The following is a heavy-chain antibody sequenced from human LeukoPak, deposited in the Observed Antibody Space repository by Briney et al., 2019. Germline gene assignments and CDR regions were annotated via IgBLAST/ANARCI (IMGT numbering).Heavy chain of an antibody. J-gene: IGHJ4*02. CDR3: VSFYETY. CDR2: INSDGSWT. V-gene: IGHV3-74*01. Sequence: GGSLRLSCAASGNYWMHWVRQAPGKGLVWVSHINSDGSWTSYVDSVKGRFTISKDNAKNTVYLQMNSLRAEDTAVYYCVSFYETYWGRGTLVTVSS. D-gene: IGHD2/OR15-2a*01. CDR1: GNYW.